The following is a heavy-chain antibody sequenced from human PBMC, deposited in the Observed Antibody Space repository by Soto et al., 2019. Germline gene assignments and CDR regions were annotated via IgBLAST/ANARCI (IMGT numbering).Heavy chain of an antibody. CDR2: ISGSGDSP. Sequence: EVQLLESGGGLVQPGGSLRLSCEASGFTFSSYAMRWGRQAPGKGLEYVSSISGSGDSPYYADSVKGRFTISRDNSKNTLYLQMNSLRAEDTAVYYCAKERCSSPSCDDMDVWGQGTTVTVSS. CDR1: GFTFSSYA. J-gene: IGHJ6*02. V-gene: IGHV3-23*01. CDR3: AKERCSSPSCDDMDV. D-gene: IGHD2-2*01.